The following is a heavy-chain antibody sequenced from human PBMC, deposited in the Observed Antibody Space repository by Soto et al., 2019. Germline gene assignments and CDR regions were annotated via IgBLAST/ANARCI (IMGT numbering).Heavy chain of an antibody. D-gene: IGHD6-13*01. Sequence: QVQLVESGGGVVQPGRSLRLSCAASGFTFSSYGMHWVRQAPGKGLEWVAVIWYDGSNKYYADSVKGRFTISRDNSKNTLYLQMNSLRAEDTAVYYCARAAAAAWPYYHYYGMDVWGQGTTVTVSS. CDR3: ARAAAAAWPYYHYYGMDV. J-gene: IGHJ6*02. CDR1: GFTFSSYG. CDR2: IWYDGSNK. V-gene: IGHV3-33*01.